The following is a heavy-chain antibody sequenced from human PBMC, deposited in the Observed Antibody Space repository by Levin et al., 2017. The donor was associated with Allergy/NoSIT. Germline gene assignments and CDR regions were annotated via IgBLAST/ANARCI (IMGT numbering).Heavy chain of an antibody. CDR2: IYYSGST. V-gene: IGHV4-39*01. D-gene: IGHD4-11*01. CDR1: GVSIGSRSYY. Sequence: SQTLSLTCTVSGVSIGSRSYYWGWIRQPPGKGLEWIGSIYYSGSTYYNPSLKSRLTISVDTAKNQFSLKLTSVTAADAAVYCCARRFAASSNWDFDYWGQGTLVTVSS. J-gene: IGHJ4*02. CDR3: ARRFAASSNWDFDY.